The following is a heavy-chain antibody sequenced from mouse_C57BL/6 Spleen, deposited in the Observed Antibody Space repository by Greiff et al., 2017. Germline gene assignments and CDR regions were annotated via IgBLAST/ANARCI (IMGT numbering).Heavy chain of an antibody. D-gene: IGHD2-4*01. CDR1: GYTFTSYW. CDR3: ARGYDYDDAMDY. V-gene: IGHV1-64*01. Sequence: VQLQQPGAELVKPGASVKLSCKASGYTFTSYWMHWVKQRPGQGLEWIGMIHPNSGSTNYNEKFKSKATLTVDKSPSTAYIQLSSLTSEDSAVYYCARGYDYDDAMDYWGQGTSVTVSS. CDR2: IHPNSGST. J-gene: IGHJ4*01.